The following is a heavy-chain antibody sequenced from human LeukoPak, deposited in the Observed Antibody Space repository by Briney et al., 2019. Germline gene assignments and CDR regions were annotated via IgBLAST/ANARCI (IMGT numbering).Heavy chain of an antibody. Sequence: GGSLRLSCAASGFTFSYYWMSWVRQAPGKGLEWVANINEDGSEKYYVDAVKGRFTISRDNAKNSLYLQMNSLRAEDTAVYYCAKDRTITMTAGGYAFDIWGQGTMVTVSS. J-gene: IGHJ3*02. CDR2: INEDGSEK. V-gene: IGHV3-7*01. CDR3: AKDRTITMTAGGYAFDI. D-gene: IGHD3-22*01. CDR1: GFTFSYYW.